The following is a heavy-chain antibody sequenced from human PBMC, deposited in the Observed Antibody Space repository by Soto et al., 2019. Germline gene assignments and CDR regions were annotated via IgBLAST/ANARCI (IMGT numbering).Heavy chain of an antibody. Sequence: LRLSCAASGFTFSSYAMSWVRQAPGKGLEWVSAISGSGGSTYYADSVKGRFTISRDNSKNTLYLQMNSLRAEDTAVYYCAKPPTYYYDSSGYLAYWGQGTLVTVSS. CDR3: AKPPTYYYDSSGYLAY. D-gene: IGHD3-22*01. CDR1: GFTFSSYA. CDR2: ISGSGGST. J-gene: IGHJ4*02. V-gene: IGHV3-23*01.